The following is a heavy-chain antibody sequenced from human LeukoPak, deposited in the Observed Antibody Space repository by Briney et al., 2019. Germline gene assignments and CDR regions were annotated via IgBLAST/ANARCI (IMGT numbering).Heavy chain of an antibody. Sequence: GSLRLSCAASGFTFSSYEMNWVRQAPGKGLEWVSYISSSGSTIYYAASVKGRFTISRDNAKNSLYLQMNSLRAEDTAVYYCARDSLDYDFWSGRYNWFDPWGQGTLVTVSS. J-gene: IGHJ5*02. V-gene: IGHV3-48*03. CDR2: ISSSGSTI. CDR3: ARDSLDYDFWSGRYNWFDP. D-gene: IGHD3-3*01. CDR1: GFTFSSYE.